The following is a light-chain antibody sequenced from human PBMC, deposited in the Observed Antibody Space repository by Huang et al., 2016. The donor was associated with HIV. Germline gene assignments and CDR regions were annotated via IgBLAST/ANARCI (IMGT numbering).Light chain of an antibody. Sequence: ILLTQFPGTLSLSPGESATVSCGASQSVSSSSLAWYQQKPGQAPTLLIYGAATRATDNPDRFSGSGDGTDFTLTISRLEPEDFAVYYCQQYGSSPYTVGQGTKLEIK. V-gene: IGKV3-20*01. CDR3: QQYGSSPYT. CDR2: GAA. CDR1: QSVSSSS. J-gene: IGKJ2*01.